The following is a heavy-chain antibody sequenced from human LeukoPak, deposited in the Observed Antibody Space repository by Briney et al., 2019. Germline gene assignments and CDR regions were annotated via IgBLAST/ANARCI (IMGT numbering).Heavy chain of an antibody. CDR3: ARQGDSSGWYGSFDY. CDR2: IYPGDSDT. CDR1: GSRFTSYW. Sequence: GEPLQISCKGSGSRFTSYWIGWVRQLPGKGLEWMGIIYPGDSDTRYSPSFQGQVTISADKSISTAYLQWSSLKASDTAMYYCARQGDSSGWYGSFDYWGQGTLVTVSS. J-gene: IGHJ4*02. V-gene: IGHV5-51*01. D-gene: IGHD6-19*01.